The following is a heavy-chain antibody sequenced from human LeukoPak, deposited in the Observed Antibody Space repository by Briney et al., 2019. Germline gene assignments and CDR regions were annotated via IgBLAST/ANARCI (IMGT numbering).Heavy chain of an antibody. Sequence: ASVKVSCKASGYTFTSYGISWVRQAPGQGLEGMGWISAYNGNTNYAQKLHGRVTMTTDTSTSTGYMELRSLRSDDTAVYYCARDGQTYYDFWSGHHYYMDVWGKGTTVTVSS. CDR3: ARDGQTYYDFWSGHHYYMDV. V-gene: IGHV1-18*01. D-gene: IGHD3-3*01. CDR1: GYTFTSYG. J-gene: IGHJ6*03. CDR2: ISAYNGNT.